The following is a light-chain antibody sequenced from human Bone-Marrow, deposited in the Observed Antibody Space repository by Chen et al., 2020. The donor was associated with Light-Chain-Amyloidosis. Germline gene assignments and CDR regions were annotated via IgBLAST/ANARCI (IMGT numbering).Light chain of an antibody. V-gene: IGLV1-40*01. CDR1: SSNIGAGYD. CDR2: GNN. J-gene: IGLJ3*02. CDR3: CSFAGNDDWV. Sequence: QSVLTQPPSVSGAPGQKVTISCTGSSSNIGAGYDVHWYQQFPGTAPKLLIFGNNIRPSGVPDRFSGSKSGTSASLAITGLQAEDEADYYCCSFAGNDDWVFGGGTKLTVL.